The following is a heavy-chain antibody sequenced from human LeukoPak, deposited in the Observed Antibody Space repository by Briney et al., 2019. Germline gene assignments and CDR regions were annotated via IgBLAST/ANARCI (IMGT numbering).Heavy chain of an antibody. CDR1: GFTFSSSG. V-gene: IGHV3-30*18. Sequence: GGSLRLSCAASGFTFSSSGMHWVRQAPGKGLEWVAVISSDGSNKYYADSVKSRFTISRDDSRNTLYLQMNSLRAEDTAVYFCAKDFISGSAHWGQGTLVTVSS. CDR3: AKDFISGSAH. D-gene: IGHD6-19*01. J-gene: IGHJ4*02. CDR2: ISSDGSNK.